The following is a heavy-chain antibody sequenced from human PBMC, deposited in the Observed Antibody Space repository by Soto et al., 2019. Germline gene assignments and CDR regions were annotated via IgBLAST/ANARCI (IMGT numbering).Heavy chain of an antibody. J-gene: IGHJ4*02. V-gene: IGHV1-2*02. D-gene: IGHD6-6*01. CDR3: VRTPTISTRVYFDY. Sequence: ASVKVSCKASGYTLTGFYISWVRQAPGQGLEWMGWINSYSGDANYAPRFQGRITMTRDTSNTTAYMGLRRLGSDDTAIYYCVRTPTISTRVYFDYWGQGTPVTVSS. CDR2: INSYSGDA. CDR1: GYTLTGFY.